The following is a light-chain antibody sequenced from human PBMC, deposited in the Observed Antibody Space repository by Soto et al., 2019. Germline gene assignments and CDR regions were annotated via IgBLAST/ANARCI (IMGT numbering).Light chain of an antibody. V-gene: IGKV1D-8*01. J-gene: IGKJ4*01. Sequence: VVGMTQSPSLLSASTGDRVTISCRMSQGIGSYLAWYQQKPGIAPELLIYAASTLQSGVPSRFSGSVSGTDFTLTISCLQSEDFATYYCQQYYSFPLTFGGGTKVDI. CDR3: QQYYSFPLT. CDR2: AAS. CDR1: QGIGSY.